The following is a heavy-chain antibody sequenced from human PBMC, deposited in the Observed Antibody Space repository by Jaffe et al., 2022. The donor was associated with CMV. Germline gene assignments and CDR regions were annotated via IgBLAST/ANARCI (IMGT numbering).Heavy chain of an antibody. CDR1: GFTFSSYW. CDR2: IKQDGSEK. CDR3: ASLGDYYYMDV. Sequence: EVQLVESGGGLVQPGGSLRLSCAASGFTFSSYWMSWVRQAPGKGLEWVANIKQDGSEKYYVDSVKGRFTISRDNAKNSLYLQMNSLRAEDTAVYYCASLGDYYYMDVWGKGTTVTVSS. V-gene: IGHV3-7*03. J-gene: IGHJ6*03.